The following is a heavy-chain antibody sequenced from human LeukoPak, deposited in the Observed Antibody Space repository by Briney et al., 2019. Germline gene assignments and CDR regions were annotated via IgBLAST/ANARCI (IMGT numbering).Heavy chain of an antibody. CDR3: TRDFGAIIRAAYLDY. D-gene: IGHD3-16*01. V-gene: IGHV3-48*03. Sequence: PGGSLRLSCAASGFTFSSYEMNWVRQAPGKGLEWVSYISSSGSTIYYADSVKGRFTISRDNAKNSLYLQMNSLRAEDTAVYYCTRDFGAIIRAAYLDYWGQGTLVTVSS. CDR1: GFTFSSYE. CDR2: ISSSGSTI. J-gene: IGHJ4*02.